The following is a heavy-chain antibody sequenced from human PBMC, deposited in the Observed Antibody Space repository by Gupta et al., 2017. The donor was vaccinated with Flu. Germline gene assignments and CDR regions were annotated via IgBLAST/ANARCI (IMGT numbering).Heavy chain of an antibody. V-gene: IGHV3-7*01. D-gene: IGHD5-18*01. CDR2: IKQDGSEK. CDR1: GFTFSTFW. CDR3: ARVATHSQWRSYGSYYYYYYMDV. Sequence: EVRLVESGGGLVQPGGSLRLSCAASGFTFSTFWMTWVRQAPGKGLEWVANIKQDGSEKDYVDSLKGRFTISRDNAKNSLYLQMNSLRAEDTAVYYCARVATHSQWRSYGSYYYYYYMDVWGKGTTVTVSS. J-gene: IGHJ6*03.